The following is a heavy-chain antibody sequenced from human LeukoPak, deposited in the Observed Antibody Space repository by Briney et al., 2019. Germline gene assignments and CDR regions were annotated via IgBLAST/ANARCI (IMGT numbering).Heavy chain of an antibody. CDR2: INHNGNVN. D-gene: IGHD6-19*01. Sequence: GGSLRLSCAASGFTFSSYWMNWARQAPGKGLEWVASINHNGNVNYYVDSVKGRFTISRDNAKNSLYLQMNSLRAEDTAVYYCARDPFIAVAGSYYYGMDVWGQGTTVTVSS. J-gene: IGHJ6*02. CDR3: ARDPFIAVAGSYYYGMDV. CDR1: GFTFSSYW. V-gene: IGHV3-7*03.